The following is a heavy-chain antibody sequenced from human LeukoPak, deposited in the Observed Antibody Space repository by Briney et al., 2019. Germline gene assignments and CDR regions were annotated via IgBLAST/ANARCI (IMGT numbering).Heavy chain of an antibody. CDR2: ISGSGGST. CDR1: GFTFSSYA. J-gene: IGHJ5*02. CDR3: AKDSGCSSTSCFVNWFDP. V-gene: IGHV3-23*01. Sequence: GGSLRLSCAASGFTFSSYAMSWVRQAPGKGLEWVSAISGSGGSTYYAYPVKGRFTISRDNSKNTLYLQMNSLRAEDTAVYYCAKDSGCSSTSCFVNWFDPWGQGTLVTVSS. D-gene: IGHD2-2*01.